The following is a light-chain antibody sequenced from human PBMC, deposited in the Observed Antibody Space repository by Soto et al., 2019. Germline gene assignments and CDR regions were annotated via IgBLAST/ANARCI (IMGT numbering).Light chain of an antibody. V-gene: IGKV3-11*01. Sequence: VVLTQSPATLSLSPGARATLSCRTSLSVSVYLDWYQQKPGQAPRLLISDASNRATGIPARFSGSGPGTDFTLTISSLEPEDFAVYYCHQRQYWPPITFGQGTRLEIK. J-gene: IGKJ5*01. CDR1: LSVSVY. CDR2: DAS. CDR3: HQRQYWPPIT.